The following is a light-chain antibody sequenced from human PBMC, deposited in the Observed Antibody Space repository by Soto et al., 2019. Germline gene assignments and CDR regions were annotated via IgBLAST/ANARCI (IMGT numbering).Light chain of an antibody. CDR2: GAS. CDR3: QQYVGLPIT. Sequence: EFVLTQSPATLSVSPGERATVFCRASQSVSSDLGWYQQKPGQAPRLLIHGASSRATGIPDRFSGSGSGTDFTLTISRVAPEGFAVYYCQQYVGLPITFGQGTRLEIK. J-gene: IGKJ5*01. CDR1: QSVSSD. V-gene: IGKV3-20*01.